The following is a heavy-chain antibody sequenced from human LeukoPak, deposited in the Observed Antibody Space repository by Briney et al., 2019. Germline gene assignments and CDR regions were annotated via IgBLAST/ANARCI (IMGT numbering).Heavy chain of an antibody. V-gene: IGHV3-33*06. CDR1: GFTFSNYG. Sequence: PGGSLRLSCAASGFTFSNYGMHWVRQAPGKGLEWVAVIWYDGSDKYYADSVKGRFTISRDNSKNTLYLQMNSLRAEDTAVYYCAKDPVISANYYFDYWGQGILVTVSS. J-gene: IGHJ4*02. D-gene: IGHD4/OR15-4a*01. CDR2: IWYDGSDK. CDR3: AKDPVISANYYFDY.